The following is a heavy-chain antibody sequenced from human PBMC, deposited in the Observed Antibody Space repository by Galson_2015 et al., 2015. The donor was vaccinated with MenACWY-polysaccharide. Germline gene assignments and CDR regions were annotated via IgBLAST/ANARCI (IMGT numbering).Heavy chain of an antibody. D-gene: IGHD2-21*01. CDR2: ISSSSGTI. CDR1: GFTFSSNS. Sequence: SLRLSCAASGFTFSSNSMNWVRQAPGKGLEWVSYISSSSGTIYYADSVKGLFTISRDDAKNSLYLQMNSLRAEDTAVYYCASTSPNSFWGQRTRVIVSS. CDR3: ASTSPNSF. J-gene: IGHJ4*02. V-gene: IGHV3-48*01.